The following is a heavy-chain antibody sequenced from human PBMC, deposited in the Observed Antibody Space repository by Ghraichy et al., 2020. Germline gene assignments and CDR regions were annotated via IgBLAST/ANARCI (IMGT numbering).Heavy chain of an antibody. CDR1: GYTFTSYA. V-gene: IGHV7-4-1*02. D-gene: IGHD3-22*01. J-gene: IGHJ3*02. CDR3: ATQGAYYYDSSGYYSNDAFDI. CDR2: INTNTGNP. Sequence: ASVTVSCKASGYTFTSYAMNWVRQAPGQGLEWMGWINTNTGNPTYAQGFTGRFVFSLDTSVSTAYLQISSLKAEDTAVYYCATQGAYYYDSSGYYSNDAFDIWGQGTMVTVSS.